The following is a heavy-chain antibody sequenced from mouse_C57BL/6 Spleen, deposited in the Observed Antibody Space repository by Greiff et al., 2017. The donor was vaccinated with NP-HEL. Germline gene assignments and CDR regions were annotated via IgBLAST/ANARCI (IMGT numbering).Heavy chain of an antibody. CDR1: GFTFSSYG. D-gene: IGHD2-12*01. CDR2: ISSGGSYT. CDR3: ARYDSTGFDY. J-gene: IGHJ2*01. Sequence: EVKVVESGGDLVKPGGSLKLSCAASGFTFSSYGMSWVRQTPDKRLEWVATISSGGSYTYYPDSVKGRFTISRDNAKNTLYLQMSSLKSEDTAMYYCARYDSTGFDYWGQGTTLTVSS. V-gene: IGHV5-6*01.